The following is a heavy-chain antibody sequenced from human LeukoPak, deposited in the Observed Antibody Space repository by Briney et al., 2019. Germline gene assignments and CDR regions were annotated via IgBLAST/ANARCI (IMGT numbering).Heavy chain of an antibody. CDR1: GLTFNTYN. CDR3: ARSLCGDYGVYYFDY. CDR2: ISRSSGTI. D-gene: IGHD4-17*01. V-gene: IGHV3-48*04. Sequence: GGSLRLSCAASGLTFNTYNMNWVRQAPGKGLEWISYISRSSGTIYYADSVKGRFTISRDNAQNSLYLQMNSLRADDTAVYYCARSLCGDYGVYYFDYWGQGTLVTVSS. J-gene: IGHJ4*02.